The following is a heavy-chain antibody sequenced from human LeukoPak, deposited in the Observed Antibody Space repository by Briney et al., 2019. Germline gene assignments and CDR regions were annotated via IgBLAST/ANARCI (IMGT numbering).Heavy chain of an antibody. CDR2: IIPIFGTA. V-gene: IGHV1-69*13. J-gene: IGHJ4*02. CDR1: GGTFSSYA. D-gene: IGHD6-19*01. Sequence: GASVKVSCKASGGTFSSYAISWVRQAPGQGLEWMGGIIPIFGTANYAQKFQGRVTITADESTSTAYMELSSLRSEDTAVYYCARDPSSGWYGAFDYWGQGSLVTVSS. CDR3: ARDPSSGWYGAFDY.